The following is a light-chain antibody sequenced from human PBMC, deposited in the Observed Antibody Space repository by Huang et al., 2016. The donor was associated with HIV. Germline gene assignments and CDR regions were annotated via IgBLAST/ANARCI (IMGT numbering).Light chain of an antibody. V-gene: IGKV1-NL1*01. CDR3: QQYHTIPWT. Sequence: DIQMTQSPSSLSASVGDRVTITCRATQGIGNSLAWYQQKPGKAPRLLLYATSRLESGVPSRFSGRGSGTHYTLTINTLQPEDIGSYYCQQYHTIPWTFGQGTKVEVK. CDR1: QGIGNS. J-gene: IGKJ1*01. CDR2: ATS.